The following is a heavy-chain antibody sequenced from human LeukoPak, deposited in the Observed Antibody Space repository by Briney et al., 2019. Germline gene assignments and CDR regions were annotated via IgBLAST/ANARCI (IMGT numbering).Heavy chain of an antibody. J-gene: IGHJ4*02. CDR3: ARHGGNTWYFASYFDY. CDR1: GDSINSGRYY. V-gene: IGHV4-39*01. CDR2: VYYSGNK. D-gene: IGHD6-13*01. Sequence: PSETLSLTCSVSGDSINSGRYYWVWIRQPPGKGLEWIGNVYYSGNKYYNPSLKSRLTISVDTSKNHFVLKLSSVAAADTAVYYCARHGGNTWYFASYFDYWGQGIQVTVSS.